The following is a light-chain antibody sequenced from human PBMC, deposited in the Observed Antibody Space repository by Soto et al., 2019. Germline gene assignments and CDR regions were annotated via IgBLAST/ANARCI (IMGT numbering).Light chain of an antibody. CDR2: EDN. Sequence: NFMLTQPHSVSESPGKTVTIACTGSSGSIASNYVQWYQQRPGSAPTTVIYEDNQRPSGVPDRFSGSIDSSSNSASLTISGLQTEDEADYYCQSYDSSNHAVFGGGTQLTVL. CDR3: QSYDSSNHAV. CDR1: SGSIASNY. V-gene: IGLV6-57*02. J-gene: IGLJ7*01.